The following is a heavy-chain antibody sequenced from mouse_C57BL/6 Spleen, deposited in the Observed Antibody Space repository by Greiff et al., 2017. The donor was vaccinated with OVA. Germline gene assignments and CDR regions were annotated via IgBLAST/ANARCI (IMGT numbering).Heavy chain of an antibody. Sequence: EVKLMESGPGLVKPSQSLSLTCSVTGYSITSGYYWNWIRQFPGNKLEWMGYISYDGSNNYNPSLKNRISITRDTSKNQFFLKLNSVTTEDTATYYCARRANWDSYWYFDVWGTGTTVTVSS. CDR2: ISYDGSN. D-gene: IGHD4-1*01. CDR1: GYSITSGYY. V-gene: IGHV3-6*01. J-gene: IGHJ1*03. CDR3: ARRANWDSYWYFDV.